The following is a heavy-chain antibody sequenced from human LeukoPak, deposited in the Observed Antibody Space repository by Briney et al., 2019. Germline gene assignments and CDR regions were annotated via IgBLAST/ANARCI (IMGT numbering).Heavy chain of an antibody. Sequence: GGSLRLSRAASGFTFSSYWMHWVRQAPGKGLVWVSRINSDGSSTIYADSVKGRFTISRDNAKNTLYLQMNSLRAEDTAVYYCASQYYYDSSGYYREHDYWGQGTLVTVSS. CDR3: ASQYYYDSSGYYREHDY. CDR2: INSDGSST. J-gene: IGHJ4*02. V-gene: IGHV3-74*01. CDR1: GFTFSSYW. D-gene: IGHD3-22*01.